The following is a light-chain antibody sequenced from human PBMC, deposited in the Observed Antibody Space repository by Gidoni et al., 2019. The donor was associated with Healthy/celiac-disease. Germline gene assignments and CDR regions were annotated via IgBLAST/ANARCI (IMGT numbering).Light chain of an antibody. V-gene: IGKV4-1*01. Sequence: DILLTQSPDSLAVSRGERATINCKSSQSVLYSTNNKNYLAWYQQKPGQPPKLLIYGASTRESGVPDRCSGSGSGTDFTLTISSLQDEDVAVYYCQQYYSSWTFXXXTKVEIK. CDR1: QSVLYSTNNKNY. J-gene: IGKJ1*01. CDR2: GAS. CDR3: QQYYSSWT.